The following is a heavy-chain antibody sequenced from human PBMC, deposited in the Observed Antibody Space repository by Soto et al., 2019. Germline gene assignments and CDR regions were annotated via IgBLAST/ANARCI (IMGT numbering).Heavy chain of an antibody. V-gene: IGHV3-30*18. D-gene: IGHD3-3*01. CDR2: ISYDGSNK. CDR3: AKDSITIFSAS. CDR1: GFTFSSYG. Sequence: PGGSLRLSCAASGFTFSSYGMHWVRQTPGKGLEWVAVISYDGSNKYYADSVKGRFTISRDNSKNTLYLQMNSLRAEDTAVYYCAKDSITIFSASWGQGTLVTVSS. J-gene: IGHJ5*02.